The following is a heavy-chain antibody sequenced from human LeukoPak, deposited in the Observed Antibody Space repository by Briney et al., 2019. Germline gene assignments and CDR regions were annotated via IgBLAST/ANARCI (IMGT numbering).Heavy chain of an antibody. CDR1: GYSISSGYY. CDR2: IYHSGST. V-gene: IGHV4-38-2*01. J-gene: IGHJ4*02. Sequence: PSETLSLTCAVSGYSISSGYYWGWIRQPPGKGLEWIGSIYHSGSTYYNPSLKSRVTISVDTSKNQFSLKLSSVTAADKAVYYCARLGRDYYDSSGYYHYWGQGTLVTVSS. CDR3: ARLGRDYYDSSGYYHY. D-gene: IGHD3-22*01.